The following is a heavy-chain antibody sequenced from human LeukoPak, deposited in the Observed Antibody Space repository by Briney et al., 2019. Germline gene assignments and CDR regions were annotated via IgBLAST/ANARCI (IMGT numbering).Heavy chain of an antibody. V-gene: IGHV3-23*01. Sequence: GGSLRLSCAASGFTFSSYAMSWVRQAPGKGLEWVSGISGSGGSTFYADSVKGRFTISRDNSKNTLYLQMNYLRAEDTAVFYCAKRASVEIDYWGQGTLVTVSS. CDR2: ISGSGGST. CDR1: GFTFSSYA. J-gene: IGHJ4*02. CDR3: AKRASVEIDY.